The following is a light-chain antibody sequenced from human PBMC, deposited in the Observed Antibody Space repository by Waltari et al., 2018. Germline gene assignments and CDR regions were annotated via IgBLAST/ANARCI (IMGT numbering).Light chain of an antibody. CDR1: SRDVGGYNH. CDR2: DVS. CDR3: CSYAGSYTFVV. V-gene: IGLV2-11*01. Sequence: QSALTQPRPVSGSPGQSVTISCTGTSRDVGGYNHVSWYQQHPGKAPKLMIYDVSKRPSGVPDRFSGSKSGNTASLTISGLQAEDEADYYCCSYAGSYTFVVFGGGTKLTVL. J-gene: IGLJ2*01.